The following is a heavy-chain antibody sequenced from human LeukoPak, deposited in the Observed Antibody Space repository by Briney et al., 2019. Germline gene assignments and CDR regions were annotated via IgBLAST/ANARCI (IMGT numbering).Heavy chain of an antibody. CDR2: ITGSGGGT. CDR3: AKEVAAGRKGIDY. V-gene: IGHV3-23*01. Sequence: GGSLRLSCAASGFTFSSYAMSWVRQAPGKGLEWVSGITGSGGGTYYADSVKGRFTISRDSSTSTLFLQMKSLRAEDTATYYCAKEVAAGRKGIDYWGQGILVTVSS. J-gene: IGHJ4*02. D-gene: IGHD6-6*01. CDR1: GFTFSSYA.